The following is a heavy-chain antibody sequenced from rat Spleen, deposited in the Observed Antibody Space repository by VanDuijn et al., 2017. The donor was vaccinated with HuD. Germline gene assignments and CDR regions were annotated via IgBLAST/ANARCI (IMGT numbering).Heavy chain of an antibody. CDR1: GLNFNDHW. CDR3: AREGNRYFDY. J-gene: IGHJ2*01. V-gene: IGHV4-2*01. Sequence: EVKLVESGGGLVQPGRSLKLSCSASGLNFNDHWMGWVRQAPGKGLEWIGHINKDSSTINYTPSLKDKFTISGEKSKNTVYLQMSKLGYEDTAIYYCAREGNRYFDYGGQGVMVTVSS. CDR2: INKDSSTI.